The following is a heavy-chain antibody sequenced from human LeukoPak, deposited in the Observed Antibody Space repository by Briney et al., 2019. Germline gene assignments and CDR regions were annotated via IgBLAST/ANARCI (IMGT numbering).Heavy chain of an antibody. CDR1: GFTFSSYA. CDR3: AKGNRITMVRGVINFDY. Sequence: TGGSLRLSCAASGFTFSSYAMSWVRQAPGKGLEWVSAISGSGGSTYYADSVKGRFTISRDNSKNTLYLQMNSLRAEDTAVYYCAKGNRITMVRGVINFDYWGQGTLVTVSS. D-gene: IGHD3-10*01. CDR2: ISGSGGST. J-gene: IGHJ4*02. V-gene: IGHV3-23*01.